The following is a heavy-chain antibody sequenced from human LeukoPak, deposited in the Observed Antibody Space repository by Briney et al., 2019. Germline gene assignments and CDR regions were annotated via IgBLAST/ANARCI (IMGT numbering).Heavy chain of an antibody. CDR2: INKDGSET. Sequence: GGSLRLSCAASAFTFSDYWMTWVRQAPGKGLERVANINKDGSETYYVDSVRGRFTISRDNSKNTLYLQMNSLRAEDTAVYYCAKDTGSGYDYFSYYFDYWGQGTLVTVSS. CDR3: AKDTGSGYDYFSYYFDY. D-gene: IGHD5-12*01. V-gene: IGHV3-7*03. CDR1: AFTFSDYW. J-gene: IGHJ4*02.